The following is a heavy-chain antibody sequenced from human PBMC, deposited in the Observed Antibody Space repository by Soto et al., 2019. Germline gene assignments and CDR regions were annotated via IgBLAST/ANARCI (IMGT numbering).Heavy chain of an antibody. CDR2: IYYSGST. CDR1: GGSISSYY. J-gene: IGHJ5*02. Sequence: SETLSLTCTVSGGSISSYYWSRIRQPPGKGLEWIGYIYYSGSTNYNPSLKSRVTISVDTSKNQFSLKLSSVTAADTAVYYCARGPPSNWFDPWGQGTLVTVSS. CDR3: ARGPPSNWFDP. V-gene: IGHV4-59*01.